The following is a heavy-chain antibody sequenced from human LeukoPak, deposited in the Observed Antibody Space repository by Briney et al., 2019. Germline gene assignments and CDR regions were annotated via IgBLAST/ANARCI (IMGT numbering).Heavy chain of an antibody. J-gene: IGHJ4*02. V-gene: IGHV1-18*04. CDR2: ISAYNGNT. CDR1: GYTFTSYD. CDR3: ARGPSSIAAADYYFDY. D-gene: IGHD6-13*01. Sequence: ASVKVSCKASGYTFTSYDISWVRQAPGQGLEWMGWISAYNGNTNYAQKLQGRVTMTTDTSTSTAYMELRSLRSDDTAVYYCARGPSSIAAADYYFDYWGQGTLVTVSS.